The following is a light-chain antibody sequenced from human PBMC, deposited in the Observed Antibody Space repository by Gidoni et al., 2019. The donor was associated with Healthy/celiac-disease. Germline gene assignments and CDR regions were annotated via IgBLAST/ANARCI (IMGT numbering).Light chain of an antibody. J-gene: IGKJ1*01. CDR3: QQYNSYSGST. CDR2: DAS. CDR1: QSISSW. Sequence: DIQMTQSPSTLSASVGDKVTITCRASQSISSWLAWYQQKPGKAPKLLIYDASSLESGVPSRFSGSGSGTEFTLTISSLHPDDFATYYCQQYNSYSGSTFGQGTKVEIK. V-gene: IGKV1-5*01.